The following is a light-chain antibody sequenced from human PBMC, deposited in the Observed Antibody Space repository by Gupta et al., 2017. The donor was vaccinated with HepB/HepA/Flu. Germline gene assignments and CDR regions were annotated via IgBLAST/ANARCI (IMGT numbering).Light chain of an antibody. Sequence: SYELTQPPSVSVSPGPTASITCTGDKLGDKYACWYQQKPGQSPVLVIYQDSKPPSGIPERFSGSNSGNTATLTISGTQAMDEADYYCQAWDSSTVVFGGGTKLTVL. J-gene: IGLJ2*01. CDR3: QAWDSSTVV. CDR1: KLGDKY. CDR2: QDS. V-gene: IGLV3-1*01.